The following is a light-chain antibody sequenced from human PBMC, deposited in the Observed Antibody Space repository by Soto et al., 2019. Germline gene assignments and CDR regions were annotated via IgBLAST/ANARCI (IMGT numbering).Light chain of an antibody. J-gene: IGLJ1*01. CDR3: SSYTTSSLYV. CDR1: NSDVGGYNY. V-gene: IGLV2-14*01. CDR2: DVS. Sequence: QSALTQPASVSGSPGQSITISCSGTNSDVGGYNYVSWYQKHPGKAPKLMIYDVSYRPSGISNRFSGSKSDNTASLTISGLQAEDEADYYCSSYTTSSLYVFGTGTKLTVL.